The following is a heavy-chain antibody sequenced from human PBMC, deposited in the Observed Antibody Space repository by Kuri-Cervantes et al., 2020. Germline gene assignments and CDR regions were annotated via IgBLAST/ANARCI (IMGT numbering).Heavy chain of an antibody. CDR3: AKTVGSITRPDY. CDR2: ISYDGSNK. J-gene: IGHJ4*02. Sequence: GGAVRLSCAASGFTFSSYAMHWVRQAPGKGLEWVAVISYDGSNKYYADSVKGRFTISRDNSKNTLYLQMNSLRAEDTAVYYCAKTVGSITRPDYWGQGTLVTVSS. D-gene: IGHD1-26*01. V-gene: IGHV3-30-3*02. CDR1: GFTFSSYA.